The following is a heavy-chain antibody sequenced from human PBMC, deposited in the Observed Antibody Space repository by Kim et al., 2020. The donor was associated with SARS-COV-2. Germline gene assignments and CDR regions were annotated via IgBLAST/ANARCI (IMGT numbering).Heavy chain of an antibody. Sequence: GGSLRLSCAASGFTFSSFWMHWVRQAPGKGLVWVGRINSDGGGRTFAYSAPVRFSISIDSADITLSLHLQSMRVEVTAASYCGRVATLLSSWLVSYVHY. D-gene: IGHD6-13*01. V-gene: IGHV3-74*01. CDR1: GFTFSSFW. CDR2: INSDGGGR. CDR3: GRVATLLSSWLVSYVHY. J-gene: IGHJ4*01.